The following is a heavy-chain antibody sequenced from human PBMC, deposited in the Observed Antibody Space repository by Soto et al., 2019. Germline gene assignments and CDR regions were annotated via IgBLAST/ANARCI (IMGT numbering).Heavy chain of an antibody. D-gene: IGHD3-16*01. CDR3: ARSLTTWSVSGGSVFDP. J-gene: IGHJ5*02. V-gene: IGHV4-30-2*01. CDR1: GGSISSGGYS. Sequence: QLQLQESGSGLVKPSQTLSLTCAVSGGSISSGGYSWSWIRQPPGKGLEWIGYIYHSGSTYYNPSLTSLVTISVDRSKNQFSLKLSSVTAADTAVYYCARSLTTWSVSGGSVFDPWGQGTLVTVSS. CDR2: IYHSGST.